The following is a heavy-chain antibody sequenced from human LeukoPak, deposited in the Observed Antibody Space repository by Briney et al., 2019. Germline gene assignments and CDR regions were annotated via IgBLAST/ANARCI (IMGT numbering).Heavy chain of an antibody. D-gene: IGHD3-10*02. CDR2: ISSSGSTI. CDR3: AELGITMIGGV. V-gene: IGHV3-48*03. J-gene: IGHJ6*04. Sequence: GGSLRLSCAASGFTFSSYEMSWVRQAPGKGLEWVSYISSSGSTIYYADSVKGRFTITRDNAKNSLYLQMNSLRAEDTAVYYCAELGITMIGGVWGKGTTVTISS. CDR1: GFTFSSYE.